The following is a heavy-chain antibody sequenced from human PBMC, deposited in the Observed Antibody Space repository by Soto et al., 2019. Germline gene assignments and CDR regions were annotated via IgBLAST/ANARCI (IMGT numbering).Heavy chain of an antibody. CDR2: TSYSGNT. D-gene: IGHD1-26*01. Sequence: SETLSLTCTISGGSVSSYRWSWIRQPPGKGLEWIGLTSYSGNTVYNPSLKSRVAFSVDTSKNHFSLTLTSVTAADTAVYYCARDGVGPFDYWGQGTLVTVSS. CDR1: GGSVSSYR. J-gene: IGHJ4*02. CDR3: ARDGVGPFDY. V-gene: IGHV4-59*02.